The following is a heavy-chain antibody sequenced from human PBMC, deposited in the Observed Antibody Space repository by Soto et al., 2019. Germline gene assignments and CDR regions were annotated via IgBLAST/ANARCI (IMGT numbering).Heavy chain of an antibody. D-gene: IGHD3-16*01. V-gene: IGHV3-66*01. CDR3: AIDPWAADY. Sequence: EVQLVESGGGLVQPGGSLRLSCAASGFTVSTKYISWVRQAPGKGLEWVSVIYSGGSTFYADSVRGRFTISRDNSKNTVNLQMNSLRAEDTAVYYCAIDPWAADYWGQGTLVTVSS. CDR2: IYSGGST. CDR1: GFTVSTKY. J-gene: IGHJ4*02.